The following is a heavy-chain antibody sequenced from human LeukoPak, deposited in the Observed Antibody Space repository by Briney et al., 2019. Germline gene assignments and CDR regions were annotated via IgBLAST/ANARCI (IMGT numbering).Heavy chain of an antibody. D-gene: IGHD6-13*01. CDR1: GFTFSSYS. CDR3: AKFPLRSSWYLDAFDI. Sequence: PGGSLRLSCAASGFTFSSYSMSWVRQAPGKGLEWVSAISGSGGSTYYADSVKGRFTISRDNSKNTLYLQMNSLRAEDTAVYYCAKFPLRSSWYLDAFDIWGQGTMVTVSS. J-gene: IGHJ3*02. CDR2: ISGSGGST. V-gene: IGHV3-23*01.